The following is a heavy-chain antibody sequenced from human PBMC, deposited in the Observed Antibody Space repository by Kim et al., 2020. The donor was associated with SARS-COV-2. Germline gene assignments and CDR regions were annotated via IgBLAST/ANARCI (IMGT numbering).Heavy chain of an antibody. V-gene: IGHV3-30*18. CDR2: ISYDGSNK. CDR1: GFTFSSYD. J-gene: IGHJ4*02. D-gene: IGHD3-10*01. Sequence: GGSLRLSCVASGFTFSSYDIHWVRQAPGKGLEWVAVISYDGSNKYYADSVKGRFTISRDNSKNTLYLQMNSLRAEDTAVYYCAKAPYGSGSYYFDYCGQG. CDR3: AKAPYGSGSYYFDY.